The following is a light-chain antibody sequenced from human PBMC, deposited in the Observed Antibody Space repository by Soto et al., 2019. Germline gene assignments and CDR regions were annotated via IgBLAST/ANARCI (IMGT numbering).Light chain of an antibody. J-gene: IGKJ2*01. CDR2: AAS. CDR1: QTVKNY. V-gene: IGKV1-39*01. CDR3: QQSYSDRQT. Sequence: DIQLTQSPSSLSASVEDTVTITCRAGQTVKNYLNWYQLKPGKVPKLLIYAASSLQNGVPARFVGGASGTDFTLTIITLQPEDFATYYCQQSYSDRQTFGQGTKLEI.